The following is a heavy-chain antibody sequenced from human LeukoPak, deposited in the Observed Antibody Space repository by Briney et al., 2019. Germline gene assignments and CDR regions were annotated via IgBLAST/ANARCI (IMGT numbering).Heavy chain of an antibody. Sequence: ASVKVSCKASGGTFSSYAISWVRQAPGQGLEWMGRIIPILGIANYAQKFQGRVTITADKSTSTAYMELSSLRSEDTAVYYCAREWSLHHYFDYWGQGTLVTVSS. D-gene: IGHD3-3*01. CDR1: GGTFSSYA. V-gene: IGHV1-69*04. CDR2: IIPILGIA. J-gene: IGHJ4*02. CDR3: AREWSLHHYFDY.